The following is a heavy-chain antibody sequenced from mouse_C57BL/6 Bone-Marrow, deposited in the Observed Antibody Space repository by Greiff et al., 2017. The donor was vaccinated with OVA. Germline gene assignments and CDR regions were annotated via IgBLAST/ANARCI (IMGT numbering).Heavy chain of an antibody. V-gene: IGHV1-42*01. CDR1: GYSFTGYY. Sequence: VQLKQSGPELVKPGASVKISCKASGYSFTGYYMNWVKQSPEKSLEWIGEINPSTGGTTYNQKFKAKATLTVDKSSSTAYMQLKSLTSEDSAVYYCARYDGYLYWYFDVWGTGTTVTVSS. D-gene: IGHD2-3*01. J-gene: IGHJ1*03. CDR2: INPSTGGT. CDR3: ARYDGYLYWYFDV.